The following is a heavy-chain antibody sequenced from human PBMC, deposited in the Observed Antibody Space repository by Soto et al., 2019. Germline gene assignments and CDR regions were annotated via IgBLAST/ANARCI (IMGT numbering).Heavy chain of an antibody. CDR2: IYYSGST. D-gene: IGHD2-21*01. V-gene: IGHV4-30-4*01. CDR1: GGSISSGDNY. Sequence: SETLSLTCTVSGGSISSGDNYWSWIRQPPGKGLEWIGNIYYSGSTYYNPSLKSRVSISVDTSRDQFSLKLSSVTTADTAVYYCARGPVVVVSAPYYFDYWGQGTRVTVSS. J-gene: IGHJ4*02. CDR3: ARGPVVVVSAPYYFDY.